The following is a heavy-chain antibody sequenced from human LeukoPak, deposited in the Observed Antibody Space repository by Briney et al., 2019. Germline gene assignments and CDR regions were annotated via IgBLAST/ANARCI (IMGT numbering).Heavy chain of an antibody. CDR3: AKDGKRDSTGYYYEYYFDY. Sequence: QSGGSLRLSCAASGFTFNNYAMAWVRQAPGKGLEWVSAISGNGGTTYFADSVKGRFTVSRDDSENTLFLQMNSLRAEDTAIYYCAKDGKRDSTGYYYEYYFDYWGLGTLVTVSS. CDR2: ISGNGGTT. D-gene: IGHD3-22*01. CDR1: GFTFNNYA. V-gene: IGHV3-23*01. J-gene: IGHJ4*02.